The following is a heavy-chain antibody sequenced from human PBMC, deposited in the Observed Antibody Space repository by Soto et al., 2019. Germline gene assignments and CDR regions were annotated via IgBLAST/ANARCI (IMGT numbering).Heavy chain of an antibody. D-gene: IGHD1-1*01. CDR2: IYATGTT. V-gene: IGHV4-4*07. J-gene: IGHJ5*02. Sequence: TLSVTSTVSGASISGFYWSWIRMSAGKGLEWIGRIYATGTTDYNPSLKSRVMMSVDTAKKQFSLKLRSVTAADTAVEDFGRDGTKTLRDWFDPWGQG. CDR1: GASISGFY. CDR3: GRDGTKTLRDWFDP.